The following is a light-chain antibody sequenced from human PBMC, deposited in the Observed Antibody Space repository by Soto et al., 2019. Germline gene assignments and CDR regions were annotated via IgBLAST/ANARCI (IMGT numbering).Light chain of an antibody. V-gene: IGLV2-23*01. CDR2: EGS. CDR3: CSYAGSSTYV. CDR1: SSDVGSYNL. Sequence: QSALTQPASVSGSPGQSITISCTGTSSDVGSYNLVSWYQQHPGKAPKLMIYEGSKRPSGVSNRFSGSKSGNTASLTISGLQDEDEADYYCCSYAGSSTYVLGTGTKVTVL. J-gene: IGLJ1*01.